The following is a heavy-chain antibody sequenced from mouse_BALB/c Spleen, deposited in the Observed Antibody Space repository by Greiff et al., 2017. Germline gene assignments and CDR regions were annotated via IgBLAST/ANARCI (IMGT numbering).Heavy chain of an antibody. V-gene: IGHV5-6-2*01. Sequence: LQQSGGGLVKLGGSLKLSCAASGFTFSSYYMSWVRQTPEKRLELVAAINSNGGSTYYPDTVKGRFTISRDNAKNTLYLQMSSLKSEDTALYYCARHPADYWGQGTTLTVSS. J-gene: IGHJ2*01. CDR3: ARHPADY. CDR2: INSNGGST. CDR1: GFTFSSYY.